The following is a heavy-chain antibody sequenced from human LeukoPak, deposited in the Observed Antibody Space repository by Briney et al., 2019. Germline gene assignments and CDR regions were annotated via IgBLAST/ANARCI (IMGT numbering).Heavy chain of an antibody. J-gene: IGHJ4*02. CDR2: IYYSGST. Sequence: KPSETLSLTCTVSGGSVSSGSYYWSWIRQPPGKGLEWIGYIYYSGSTNYNPSLKSRVTISVDTSKNQFSLKLSSVTAADTAVYYCASGLLYSYGANFDYWGQGTLVTVSS. V-gene: IGHV4-61*01. CDR1: GGSVSSGSYY. D-gene: IGHD5-18*01. CDR3: ASGLLYSYGANFDY.